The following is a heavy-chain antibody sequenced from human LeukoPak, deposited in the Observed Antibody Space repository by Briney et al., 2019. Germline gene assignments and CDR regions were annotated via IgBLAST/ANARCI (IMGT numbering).Heavy chain of an antibody. CDR1: GGSISSGGYY. CDR2: VHAGGSA. CDR3: HGGTFGYSTGWYYFDY. J-gene: IGHJ4*02. D-gene: IGHD6-19*01. V-gene: IGHV3-66*01. Sequence: LSLTCTVSGGSISSGGYYWSWIRQHPGKGLEWVSVVHAGGSAYYADSVKGRFTISRDNSANTLNLQMNSLRAEDTAVYYCHGGTFGYSTGWYYFDYWGQGALVTVSS.